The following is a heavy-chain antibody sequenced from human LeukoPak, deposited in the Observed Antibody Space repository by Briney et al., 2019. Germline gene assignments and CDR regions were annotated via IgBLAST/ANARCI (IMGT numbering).Heavy chain of an antibody. V-gene: IGHV4-59*01. Sequence: SETLSLTCTTADSSSRRCHWGWIRQPPGKGLEYIGYLHDSGSIDYNPSLQSRVTISIDTSKTQLSLKLSSVTTADTAVYYCASLSSARSLTADYWGQGTLVTVSS. CDR2: LHDSGSI. D-gene: IGHD3-9*01. J-gene: IGHJ4*02. CDR1: DSSSRRCH. CDR3: ASLSSARSLTADY.